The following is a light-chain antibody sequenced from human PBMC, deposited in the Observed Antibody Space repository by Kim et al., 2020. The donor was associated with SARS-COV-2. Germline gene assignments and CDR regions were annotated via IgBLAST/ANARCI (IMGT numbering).Light chain of an antibody. CDR3: QQYNNWLYT. CDR2: GAS. J-gene: IGKJ2*01. CDR1: QSVSSN. V-gene: IGKV3-15*01. Sequence: EIVMTQSPATLYVSPGERATLSCRASQSVSSNLAWYQQKPGQAPRLLIYGASTRATGMPARFSGSGSGTEFTLTISSLQSEDFAVYYCQQYNNWLYTFGQGTKLEIK.